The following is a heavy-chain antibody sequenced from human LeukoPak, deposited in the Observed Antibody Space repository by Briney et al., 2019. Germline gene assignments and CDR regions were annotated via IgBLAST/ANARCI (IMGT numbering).Heavy chain of an antibody. CDR1: GYTFTSYG. CDR3: ARRGTVVRPGDYDFWAGAGY. V-gene: IGHV1-18*01. J-gene: IGHJ4*02. Sequence: ASVKVSCKASGYTFTSYGINWVRQAPGQGLEWMGWISVYNGNTKYAQKFQGRVTMTTDTSTRTAYMELRSLRTDDTAVYYCARRGTVVRPGDYDFWAGAGYWGQGTLVTVPS. CDR2: ISVYNGNT. D-gene: IGHD3-3*01.